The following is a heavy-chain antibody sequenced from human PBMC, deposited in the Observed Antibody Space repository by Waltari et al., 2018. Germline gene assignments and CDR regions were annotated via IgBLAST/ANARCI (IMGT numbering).Heavy chain of an antibody. CDR3: ARGSGSTLYYGMDV. V-gene: IGHV1-69*05. CDR2: IIPIFGTA. D-gene: IGHD3-10*01. J-gene: IGHJ6*02. CDR1: GGTFSRYA. Sequence: QVQLVQSGAEVKKPGSSVKVSCQASGGTFSRYAISWVRPAPGRGLEWMGGIIPIFGTANYAQKFQGRVTITTDESTSTAYMELSSLRSEDTAVYYCARGSGSTLYYGMDVWGQGTTVTVSS.